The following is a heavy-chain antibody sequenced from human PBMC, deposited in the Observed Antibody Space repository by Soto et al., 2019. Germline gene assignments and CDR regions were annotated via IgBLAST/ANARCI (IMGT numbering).Heavy chain of an antibody. J-gene: IGHJ4*02. CDR3: ARIPYRSASFDY. CDR2: VYNSGST. D-gene: IGHD6-19*01. CDR1: GFSISTTY. V-gene: IGHV4-59*01. Sequence: KPSETLSLTCTVSGFSISTTYWSWVRQSPGKGLEWIGYVYNSGSTSYNPSLKSRVTISVDTSKNQFSLRLRSVTAADTAIYYCARIPYRSASFDYWGQGNLVTVSS.